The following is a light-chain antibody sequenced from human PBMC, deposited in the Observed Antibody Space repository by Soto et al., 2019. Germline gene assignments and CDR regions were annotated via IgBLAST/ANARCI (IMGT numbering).Light chain of an antibody. J-gene: IGKJ1*01. CDR3: LQDSSYPRT. V-gene: IGKV1-6*01. Sequence: AIQMTQSPSSLSASVGDRVTITCRASQDIRTELGWYQQKPGKAPKLLIYATSSLQSGVPSRFSGSGSGTEFTLTISRRQPEDFSIYYCLQDSSYPRTFGQGTRVEIK. CDR2: ATS. CDR1: QDIRTE.